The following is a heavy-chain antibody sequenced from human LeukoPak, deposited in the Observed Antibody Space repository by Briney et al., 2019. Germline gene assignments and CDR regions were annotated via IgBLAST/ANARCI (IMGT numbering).Heavy chain of an antibody. D-gene: IGHD2-2*01. V-gene: IGHV4-34*01. CDR3: ARRAPIVVPAANGWFDP. CDR1: GGSFSGYC. CDR2: INHSGST. J-gene: IGHJ5*02. Sequence: PSETLSLTCAVYGGSFSGYCWGWIRQPPGKGLEWIGEINHSGSTNYNPSLKSRVTISVDTSKNQFSLKLSSVTAADTAVYYCARRAPIVVPAANGWFDPWGQGTLVTVSS.